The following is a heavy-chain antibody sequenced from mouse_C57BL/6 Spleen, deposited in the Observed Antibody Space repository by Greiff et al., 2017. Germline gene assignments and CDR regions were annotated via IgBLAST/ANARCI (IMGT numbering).Heavy chain of an antibody. CDR1: GYTFTDYN. J-gene: IGHJ2*01. Sequence: VQLQQSGPELVKPGASVKIPCKASGYTFTDYNMDWVKQSHGKSLEWIGDINPNNGGTIYNQKFKGKATLTVDKSSSTAYMELRSLTSEDTAVYYCARRDSSRFDYWGQGTTLTVSS. D-gene: IGHD3-2*02. V-gene: IGHV1-18*01. CDR2: INPNNGGT. CDR3: ARRDSSRFDY.